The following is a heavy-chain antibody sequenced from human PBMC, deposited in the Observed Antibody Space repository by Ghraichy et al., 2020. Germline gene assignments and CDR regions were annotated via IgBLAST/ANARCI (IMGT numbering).Heavy chain of an antibody. D-gene: IGHD2-2*01. Sequence: SETLSLTCAVYGGSFSGYYWSWIRQPPGKGLEWIGEINHSGSTNYNPSLKSRVTISVDTSKNQFSLKLSSVTAADTAVYYCARWVVVVPAARANWFDPWGQGTLVTVSS. CDR3: ARWVVVVPAARANWFDP. J-gene: IGHJ5*02. CDR1: GGSFSGYY. CDR2: INHSGST. V-gene: IGHV4-34*01.